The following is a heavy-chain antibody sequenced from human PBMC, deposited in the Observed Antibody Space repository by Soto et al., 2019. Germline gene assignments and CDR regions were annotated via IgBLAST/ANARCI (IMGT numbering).Heavy chain of an antibody. CDR1: GDSIISSGFY. CDR2: IHYTGST. J-gene: IGHJ6*02. Sequence: SETLSLTCSVSGDSIISSGFYWSWIRQHPGKALEWIGYIHYTGSTSYNPSLKSRLAISLDASMNQFSLSLSSVTSADTAVYYCARDHRSLGDYYGIDVWGQGTTVTVSS. V-gene: IGHV4-31*03. D-gene: IGHD3-10*01. CDR3: ARDHRSLGDYYGIDV.